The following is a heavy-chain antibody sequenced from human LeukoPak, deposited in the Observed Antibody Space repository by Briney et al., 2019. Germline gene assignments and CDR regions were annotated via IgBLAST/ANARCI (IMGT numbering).Heavy chain of an antibody. Sequence: ASVKVSCKASGYTFSTYGINWVRQAPGQGLEWMAWISPDKGETNTRYAPKFQGKITVSTDTSTTTAFMELWSLTPDDSAVYYCARDPATPTGKWPYSLDYWGQGTLITVSS. CDR2: ISPDKGET. CDR1: GYTFSTYG. J-gene: IGHJ4*02. CDR3: ARDPATPTGKWPYSLDY. D-gene: IGHD6-25*01. V-gene: IGHV1-18*01.